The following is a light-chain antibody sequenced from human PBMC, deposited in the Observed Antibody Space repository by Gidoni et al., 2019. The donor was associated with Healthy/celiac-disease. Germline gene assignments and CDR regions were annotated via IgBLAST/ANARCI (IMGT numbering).Light chain of an antibody. CDR1: KLGDKY. CDR2: QDS. Sequence: SYELTQPPSVSVSPGQQASIPYSGDKLGDKYACWYQQKPGQSPVLVIYQDSKRPSGIPERFSGSNSGNTATLTISGTQAMDEADYYCQAWDSSTLYVFGTGTKVTVL. V-gene: IGLV3-1*01. J-gene: IGLJ1*01. CDR3: QAWDSSTLYV.